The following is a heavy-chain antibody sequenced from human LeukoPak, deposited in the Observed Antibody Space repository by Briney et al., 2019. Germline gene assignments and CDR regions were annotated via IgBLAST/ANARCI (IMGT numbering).Heavy chain of an antibody. V-gene: IGHV3-74*01. CDR2: INGDGSTT. CDR3: ATGNYYDSRGYYTFGH. D-gene: IGHD3-22*01. J-gene: IGHJ4*02. Sequence: GGSLRLSCAASRFAFDKYWMHWVRQTPGKGRVWVSRINGDGSTTSYADSVKGGFTISRDNAKNTLYLQMSSLRAEDTAVYYCATGNYYDSRGYYTFGHWGQGTLVTVSS. CDR1: RFAFDKYW.